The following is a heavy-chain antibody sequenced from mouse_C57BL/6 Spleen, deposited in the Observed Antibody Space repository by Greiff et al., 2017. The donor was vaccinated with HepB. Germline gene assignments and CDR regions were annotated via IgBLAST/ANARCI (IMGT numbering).Heavy chain of an antibody. CDR2: IRLKSDNYAT. J-gene: IGHJ2*01. CDR3: TGGTGKRVYYFDY. Sequence: EVKLMESGGGLVQPGGSMKLSCVASGFTFSNYWMNWVRQSPEKGLEWVAQIRLKSDNYATHYAESVKGRFTISRDDSKSSVYLQMNNLRAEDTGIYYCTGGTGKRVYYFDYWCQGTTLTVSS. CDR1: GFTFSNYW. V-gene: IGHV6-3*01. D-gene: IGHD4-1*01.